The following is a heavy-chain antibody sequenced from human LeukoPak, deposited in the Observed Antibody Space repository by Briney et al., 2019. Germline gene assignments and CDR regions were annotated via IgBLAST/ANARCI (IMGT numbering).Heavy chain of an antibody. J-gene: IGHJ4*02. CDR2: INSDGSSI. CDR3: SSGSYHNDH. V-gene: IGHV3-74*01. D-gene: IGHD3-10*01. CDR1: GFTFSSYW. Sequence: PGGSLRLSCTASGFTFSSYWMHWVRQAPGKGLVWVSHINSDGSSINYADSVKGRFTISRDNAKNTLYLQMNSLRAEDTALYYCSSGSYHNDHWGQGTLVTVSS.